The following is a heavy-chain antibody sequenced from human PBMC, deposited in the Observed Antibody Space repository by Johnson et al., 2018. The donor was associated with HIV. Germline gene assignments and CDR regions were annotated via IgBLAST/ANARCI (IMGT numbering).Heavy chain of an antibody. V-gene: IGHV3-30*18. CDR3: AKGGYNWKFDGFDV. Sequence: QVHLVESGGGVVQPGRSLRLSCAASEFTFSSYGMHWVRQAPGKGLEWVAVTSYDGSNKYYADSVKGRFTISRDNSKNTLYLQMNSLRAEDTAVYYCAKGGYNWKFDGFDVWGQGTGVTVSS. J-gene: IGHJ3*01. CDR2: TSYDGSNK. CDR1: EFTFSSYG. D-gene: IGHD1-20*01.